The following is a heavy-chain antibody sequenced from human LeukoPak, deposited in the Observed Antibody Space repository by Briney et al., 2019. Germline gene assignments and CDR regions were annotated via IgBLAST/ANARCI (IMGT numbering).Heavy chain of an antibody. D-gene: IGHD3-16*01. CDR1: GYTFTALY. J-gene: IGHJ4*02. CDR3: ARDNYGPLDY. CDR2: VDPNSGAT. Sequence: ASVKVSCLVSGYTFTALYIHWVRQAPGQGLEWMGWVDPNSGATKYTQKFQGRVTMTRDTSVSTVYMDLSGLGSDDTAVCYCARDNYGPLDYWGQGTLVTVSS. V-gene: IGHV1-2*02.